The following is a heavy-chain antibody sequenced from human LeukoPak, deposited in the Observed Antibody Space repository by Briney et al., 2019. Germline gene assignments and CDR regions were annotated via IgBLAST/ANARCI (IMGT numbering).Heavy chain of an antibody. Sequence: PSETLSLTCTVSGGSISSYYWSWIRQPPGKGLEWIGYIYYSGSTYYNPSLKSRVTISVDTSKNQFSLKLSSVTAADTAVYYCARGAGTTVFDYWGQGTLVTVSS. J-gene: IGHJ4*02. D-gene: IGHD1-7*01. CDR2: IYYSGST. CDR3: ARGAGTTVFDY. CDR1: GGSISSYY. V-gene: IGHV4-59*12.